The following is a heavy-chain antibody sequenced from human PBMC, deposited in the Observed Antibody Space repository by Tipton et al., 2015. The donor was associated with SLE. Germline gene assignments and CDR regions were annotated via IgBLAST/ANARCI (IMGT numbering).Heavy chain of an antibody. V-gene: IGHV4-61*09. J-gene: IGHJ3*02. CDR1: GGSISSGSYY. CDR3: ARGLNGGSYSAFDI. D-gene: IGHD1-26*01. Sequence: TLSLTCTVSGGSISSGSYYWSWIRQPAGKGLEWIGYIYTSGSTNYNPSLKSRVTISVDTSKNQFSLKLSSVTAADTAVYYCARGLNGGSYSAFDIWGQGTMVTVSS. CDR2: IYTSGST.